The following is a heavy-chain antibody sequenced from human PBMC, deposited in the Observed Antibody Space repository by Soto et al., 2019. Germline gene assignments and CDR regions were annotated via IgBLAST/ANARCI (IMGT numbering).Heavy chain of an antibody. V-gene: IGHV1-18*04. D-gene: IGHD2-15*01. Sequence: ASVKVSCKASGYTFTSYGISWVRQAPGQGLEWMGWISAYNGNTNYAQKLQGRVTMTTDTSTSTAYMELRSLRSDDTAVYYRARTRILSFDNWFDPWGQGTLVTVSS. CDR2: ISAYNGNT. CDR1: GYTFTSYG. CDR3: ARTRILSFDNWFDP. J-gene: IGHJ5*02.